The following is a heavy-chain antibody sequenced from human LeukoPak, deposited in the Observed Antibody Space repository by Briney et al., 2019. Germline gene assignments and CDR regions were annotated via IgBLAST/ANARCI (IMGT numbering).Heavy chain of an antibody. CDR2: INHSGST. V-gene: IGHV4-34*01. J-gene: IGHJ4*02. D-gene: IGHD2-21*02. CDR3: ARDNEYCGGDCYVI. Sequence: SETLSLTCAVYGGSFSGYYWSWIRQPPGKGLEWIGEINHSGSTNYNPSLKSRVTISVDTSKNQFSLKLSSVTAADTAVYYCARDNEYCGGDCYVIWGQGTLVTVSS. CDR1: GGSFSGYY.